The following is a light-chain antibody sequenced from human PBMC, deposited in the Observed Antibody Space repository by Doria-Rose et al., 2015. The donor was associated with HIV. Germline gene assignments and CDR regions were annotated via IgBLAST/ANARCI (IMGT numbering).Light chain of an antibody. J-gene: IGKJ1*01. Sequence: TQSPGTLSLSPGERATLSCRASQSFSSTYLALYQQKPGQAASLIIYDGSTSATGVPDRCSASGSGTDFTLTINRLEPEDFALYYCHQYGTSWTCGQGTKVEI. CDR2: DGS. CDR1: QSFSSTY. CDR3: HQYGTSWT. V-gene: IGKV3-20*01.